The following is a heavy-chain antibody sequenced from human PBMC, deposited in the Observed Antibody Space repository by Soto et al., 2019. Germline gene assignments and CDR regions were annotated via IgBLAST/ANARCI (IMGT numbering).Heavy chain of an antibody. CDR2: INPNSGNI. CDR1: GDTFTTYD. CDR3: ARGRASGSYYLLDY. V-gene: IGHV1-8*01. J-gene: IGHJ4*02. Sequence: QVQLVQSGAEVRKPGASVKVSCKASGDTFTTYDINWVRQATGHGLEWMGWINPNSGNIGYGQRFQGRVTMTRDTAIRTAYMEVSSLRSDDTAVYYCARGRASGSYYLLDYWGQGTLVTVSS. D-gene: IGHD3-10*01.